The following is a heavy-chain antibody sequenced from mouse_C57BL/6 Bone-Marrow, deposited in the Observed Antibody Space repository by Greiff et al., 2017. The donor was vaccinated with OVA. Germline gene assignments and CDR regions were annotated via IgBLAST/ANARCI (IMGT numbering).Heavy chain of an antibody. Sequence: EVKLMESGPELVKPGASVKIPCKASGYTFTDYNMDWVKQSHGKSLEWIGDINPNNGGTIYNQKFKGKATLTVDKSSSTAYMELRSLTSEDTAVYYCARARYYGSSPAWFAYWGQGTLVTVSA. V-gene: IGHV1-18*01. CDR1: GYTFTDYN. CDR3: ARARYYGSSPAWFAY. J-gene: IGHJ3*01. CDR2: INPNNGGT. D-gene: IGHD1-1*01.